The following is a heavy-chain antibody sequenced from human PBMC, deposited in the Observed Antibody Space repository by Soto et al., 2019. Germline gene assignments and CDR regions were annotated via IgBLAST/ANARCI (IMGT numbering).Heavy chain of an antibody. CDR2: IYYGGST. Sequence: SETLSLTCTVSGDSISTDYWSWIRQSPGKGLEWIGFIYYGGSTNYNPSLKSRVTISVDTPKNQFSLKLSSVTAADTAVYYCAKNWNWGSLVQWGQGTPVTVSS. D-gene: IGHD7-27*01. V-gene: IGHV4-59*08. CDR3: AKNWNWGSLVQ. J-gene: IGHJ4*02. CDR1: GDSISTDY.